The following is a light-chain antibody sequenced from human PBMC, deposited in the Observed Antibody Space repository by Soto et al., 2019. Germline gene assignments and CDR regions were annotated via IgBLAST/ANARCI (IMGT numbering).Light chain of an antibody. V-gene: IGLV2-14*01. J-gene: IGLJ7*01. CDR3: SSYTSSSTRV. CDR1: SSDVGGYNY. CDR2: DVS. Sequence: QSALTQPASVSGSPGQSITISCTGTSSDVGGYNYVSWHQQHPGKAPKLMIYDVSNRPSGVSNRFSGSKSGNTASLTISGLQAEDEADYYCSSYTSSSTRVFGTGTQLTVL.